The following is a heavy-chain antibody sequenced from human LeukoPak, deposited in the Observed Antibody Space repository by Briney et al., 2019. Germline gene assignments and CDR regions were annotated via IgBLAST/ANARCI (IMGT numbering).Heavy chain of an antibody. D-gene: IGHD3-10*01. CDR3: AREGDYYGSGSYIPRFDY. CDR1: GYTFTTYY. J-gene: IGHJ4*02. V-gene: IGHV1-46*01. CDR2: INPSGGST. Sequence: ASVKVSCKASGYTFTTYYIHWVRQAPGQGLEWMGIINPSGGSTNYAQKFQGRVTMTRDTSTSTVNLELNSLRAEDTAVYYCAREGDYYGSGSYIPRFDYWGQGALVIVSS.